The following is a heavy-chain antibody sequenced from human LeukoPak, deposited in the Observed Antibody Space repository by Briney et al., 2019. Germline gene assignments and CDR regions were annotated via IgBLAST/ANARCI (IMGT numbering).Heavy chain of an antibody. J-gene: IGHJ4*02. CDR2: VNPNSGGT. Sequence: ASVKVSCKAPGYTFTGYYMHWVRQAPGQGLEWMGWVNPNSGGTNYAQKFQGRVTMTRDTSISTAYMELSRLRSDDTAVYYCAVTPTTVTTVTYDYWGQGTLVTVSS. CDR3: AVTPTTVTTVTYDY. V-gene: IGHV1-2*02. D-gene: IGHD4-17*01. CDR1: GYTFTGYY.